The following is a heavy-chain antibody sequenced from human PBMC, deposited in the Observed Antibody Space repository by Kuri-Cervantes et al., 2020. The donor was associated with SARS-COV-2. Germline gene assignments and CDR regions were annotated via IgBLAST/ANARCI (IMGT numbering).Heavy chain of an antibody. J-gene: IGHJ6*02. V-gene: IGHV3-21*01. CDR2: ISSSSSYI. CDR3: ARWGPVDSATSYYYYGVDV. CDR1: GFTFSSYA. D-gene: IGHD5-18*01. Sequence: GESLKISCAASGFTFSSYAMHWVRQAPGKGLEWVSCISSSSSYIYYADSVKGRFTISRDNAKNSLYLQMNSLRADDAAVYYCARWGPVDSATSYYYYGVDVWGQGTTVTVSS.